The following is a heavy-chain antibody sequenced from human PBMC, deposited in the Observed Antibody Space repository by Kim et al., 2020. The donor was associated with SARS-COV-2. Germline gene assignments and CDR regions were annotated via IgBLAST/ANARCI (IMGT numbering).Heavy chain of an antibody. CDR1: GFTFSSYG. D-gene: IGHD3-10*01. Sequence: GGSLRLSCAASGFTFSSYGMHWVRQAPGKGLEWVAVIWYDGSNKYYADSVKGRFTISRDNSKNTLYLQMNSLRAEDTAVYYCAKDRVKRFGENTFDIWGQGTMVTVSS. J-gene: IGHJ3*02. CDR2: IWYDGSNK. CDR3: AKDRVKRFGENTFDI. V-gene: IGHV3-33*06.